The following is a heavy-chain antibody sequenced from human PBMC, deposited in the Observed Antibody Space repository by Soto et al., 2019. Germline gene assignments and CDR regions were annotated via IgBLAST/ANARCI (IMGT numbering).Heavy chain of an antibody. CDR1: GFTFDDYA. CDR2: ISWNSGSV. CDR3: AKDLTNYDSSGNYFDF. D-gene: IGHD3-22*01. J-gene: IGHJ4*02. V-gene: IGHV3-9*01. Sequence: EVQLVESGGGWVQPGRSLRLSCAASGFTFDDYAMHWVRQAPGKGLEWVSGISWNSGSVGYADSVKGRFTISRDNAKNSLYLQMNSLRAEDTAFYYCAKDLTNYDSSGNYFDFWGQGTLVTVSS.